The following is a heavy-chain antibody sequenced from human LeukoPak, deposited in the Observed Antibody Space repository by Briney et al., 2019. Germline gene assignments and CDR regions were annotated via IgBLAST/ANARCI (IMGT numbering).Heavy chain of an antibody. CDR2: IRYDGSNK. CDR3: AKNAVTTVVTPSSGAFDI. V-gene: IGHV3-30*02. J-gene: IGHJ3*02. Sequence: GGSLRLSCAASGFTFSNYGMHWVRQAPGKGLEWVAFIRYDGSNKYYADSVKGRFTISRDNSKNTLYLQMNSLRAEDTAVYYCAKNAVTTVVTPSSGAFDIWGQGTMVTVSS. D-gene: IGHD4-23*01. CDR1: GFTFSNYG.